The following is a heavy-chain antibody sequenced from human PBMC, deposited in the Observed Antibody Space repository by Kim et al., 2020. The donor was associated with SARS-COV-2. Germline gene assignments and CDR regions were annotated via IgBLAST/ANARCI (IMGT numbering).Heavy chain of an antibody. D-gene: IGHD1-1*01. CDR3: ARDLSPLGTSAFDI. J-gene: IGHJ3*02. V-gene: IGHV4-39*07. Sequence: NPSLKSQVTISVDTSKNQFSLKLSSVTAADTAVYYCARDLSPLGTSAFDIWGQGTMVTVSS.